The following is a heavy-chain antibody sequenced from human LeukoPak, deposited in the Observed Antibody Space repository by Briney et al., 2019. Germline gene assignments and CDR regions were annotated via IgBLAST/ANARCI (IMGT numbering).Heavy chain of an antibody. CDR2: IKQDGSEK. Sequence: PGGSLRLSCAASGFTFTNAWMSWVRQAPGKGLEWVANIKQDGSEKYYVDSVKGRFTISRDNAKNSLYLQMNSLRAEDTAVYYCARDLSYDILTGYYQGNYYFDYWGQGTLVTVSS. J-gene: IGHJ4*02. V-gene: IGHV3-7*01. CDR1: GFTFTNAW. CDR3: ARDLSYDILTGYYQGNYYFDY. D-gene: IGHD3-9*01.